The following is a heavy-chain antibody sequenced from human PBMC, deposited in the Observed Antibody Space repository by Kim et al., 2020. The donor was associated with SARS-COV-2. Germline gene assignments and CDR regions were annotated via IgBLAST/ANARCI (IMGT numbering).Heavy chain of an antibody. CDR3: ARVVRGVIITKNYFDY. Sequence: PSLKSRVTISVDKSKNQFSLKLSLVTAADTAVYYCARVVRGVIITKNYFDYWGQGTLVTVSS. V-gene: IGHV4-4*02. D-gene: IGHD3-10*01. J-gene: IGHJ4*02.